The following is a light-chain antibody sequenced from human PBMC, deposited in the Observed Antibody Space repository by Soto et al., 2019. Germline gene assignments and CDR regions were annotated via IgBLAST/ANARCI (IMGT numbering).Light chain of an antibody. CDR1: QTVNNNY. Sequence: EVVLTQSPGTLSLSPGQRATLYCRPRQTVNNNYLAWYQQKPGRAPRLLIFGAFNRATGIPDRFSGSVSGTDFTLTISRLEPEDFALYYCQQYDTSPLTFGGGTKVDI. V-gene: IGKV3-20*01. CDR2: GAF. CDR3: QQYDTSPLT. J-gene: IGKJ4*01.